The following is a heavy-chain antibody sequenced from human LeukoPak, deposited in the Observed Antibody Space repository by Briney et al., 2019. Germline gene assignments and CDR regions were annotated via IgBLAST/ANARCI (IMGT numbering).Heavy chain of an antibody. D-gene: IGHD3-9*01. J-gene: IGHJ4*02. V-gene: IGHV1-2*02. CDR3: ARVRYFVGGFDY. CDR2: INPNSGGT. CDR1: GYTFTGYY. Sequence: GASVKVSCKASGYTFTGYYMHWVRQAPGQGLEWMGWINPNSGGTNYAQKFQGRVTMTEDTSTDTAYMELSSLRSEDTAVNYCARVRYFVGGFDYWGQGTLVTVSS.